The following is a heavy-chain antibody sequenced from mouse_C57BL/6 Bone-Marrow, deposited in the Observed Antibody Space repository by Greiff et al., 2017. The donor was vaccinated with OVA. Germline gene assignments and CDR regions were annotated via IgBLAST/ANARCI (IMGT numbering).Heavy chain of an antibody. Sequence: QVQLQQPGPELVKPGASVKISCKASGYAFSSSWMNWVKQRPGKGLEWIGRIYPGDGDTNYNGKFKGKATLTADKSSSTAYMQLSSLTSEDSAVYFCARYYGSSPRYWGQGTTLTVSS. CDR3: ARYYGSSPRY. CDR1: GYAFSSSW. V-gene: IGHV1-82*01. D-gene: IGHD1-1*01. CDR2: IYPGDGDT. J-gene: IGHJ2*01.